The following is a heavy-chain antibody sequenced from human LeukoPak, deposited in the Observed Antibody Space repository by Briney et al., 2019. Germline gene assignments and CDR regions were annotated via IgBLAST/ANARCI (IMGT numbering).Heavy chain of an antibody. CDR1: GGSISSYY. CDR2: IYHSGST. D-gene: IGHD1-14*01. CDR3: ARYGNPGGYYYYYMDV. J-gene: IGHJ6*03. Sequence: SETLSLTCTVSGGSISSYYWSWIRQPPGKGLEWIGSIYHSGSTYYNPSLKSRVTISVDTSKNQFSLKLSSVTAADTAVYYCARYGNPGGYYYYYMDVWGKGTTVIVSS. V-gene: IGHV4-59*08.